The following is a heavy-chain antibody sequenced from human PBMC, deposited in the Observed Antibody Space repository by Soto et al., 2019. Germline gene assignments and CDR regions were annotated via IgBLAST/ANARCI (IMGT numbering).Heavy chain of an antibody. D-gene: IGHD2-15*01. Sequence: GASVKVSCKASGGTFSSYAISWVRQAPGQGLEWMGGIIPIFGTANYAQKFQGRVTITADESTSTAYMELSSLRSEDTAVYYCAREGPGVVAADWFDPWGQGTLVTVSS. J-gene: IGHJ5*02. CDR3: AREGPGVVAADWFDP. CDR2: IIPIFGTA. V-gene: IGHV1-69*13. CDR1: GGTFSSYA.